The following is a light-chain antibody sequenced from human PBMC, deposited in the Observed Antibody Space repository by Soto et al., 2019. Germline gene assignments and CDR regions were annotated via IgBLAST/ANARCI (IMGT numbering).Light chain of an antibody. CDR2: ASS. V-gene: IGKV1-39*01. J-gene: IGKJ4*01. CDR1: QNIYTY. CDR3: QQSYSNIFS. Sequence: DIQLTQSPPSLSASVGDRVTINCRARQNIYTYVNWYQVKPGKAPKLMILASSTLQSGVPSRFSGSGSGADFSLTISSLQPEDLATNYCQQSYSNIFSFGGGTRVEL.